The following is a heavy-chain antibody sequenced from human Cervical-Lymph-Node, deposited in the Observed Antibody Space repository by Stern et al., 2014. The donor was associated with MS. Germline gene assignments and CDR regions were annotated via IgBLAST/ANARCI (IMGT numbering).Heavy chain of an antibody. D-gene: IGHD3-10*01. Sequence: VQLVESGAEVKKPGSSVKVSCKASGGTFSSYTINWGRQAPGQGLAWVGRIIVIVGIDAYAQQFLGRVSIHAEKSTRTPFIVSGSLRSEDTAVYYCARESTGDAFDIWGQGTMVTVSS. V-gene: IGHV1-69*09. CDR2: IIVIVGID. CDR1: GGTFSSYT. CDR3: ARESTGDAFDI. J-gene: IGHJ3*02.